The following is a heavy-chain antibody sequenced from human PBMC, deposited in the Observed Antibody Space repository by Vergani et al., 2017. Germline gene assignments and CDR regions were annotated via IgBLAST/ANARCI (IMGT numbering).Heavy chain of an antibody. Sequence: QVQLVESGGGVVQPGRSLRLSCAASGFTFSSYGMHWVRQAPGKGLEWVAVIWYDGSNKYYADSVKGRFTISRDNSKKTLYLQMNSLRAEDTAVYYCAREXTDIVATRYYYYYYYMDVWGKGTTVTVSS. CDR2: IWYDGSNK. V-gene: IGHV3-33*01. CDR3: AREXTDIVATRYYYYYYYMDV. CDR1: GFTFSSYG. D-gene: IGHD5-12*01. J-gene: IGHJ6*03.